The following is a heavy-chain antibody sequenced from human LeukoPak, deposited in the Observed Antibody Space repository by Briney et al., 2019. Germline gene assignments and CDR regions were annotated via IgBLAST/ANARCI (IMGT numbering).Heavy chain of an antibody. J-gene: IGHJ5*02. Sequence: SETLSLTCAVYGGSFSGYYWSWIRQPPGKGLEWIGYIYYSGSTNYNPSLKSRVTISVDTSKNQFSLKLSSVTAADTAVYYCARTNSGSYENWFDPWGQGTLVTVSS. CDR3: ARTNSGSYENWFDP. CDR1: GGSFSGYY. CDR2: IYYSGST. V-gene: IGHV4-59*01. D-gene: IGHD1-26*01.